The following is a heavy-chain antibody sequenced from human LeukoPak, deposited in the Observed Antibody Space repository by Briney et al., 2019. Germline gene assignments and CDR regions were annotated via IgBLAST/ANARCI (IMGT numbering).Heavy chain of an antibody. CDR1: GGSFSGYY. D-gene: IGHD3-3*01. V-gene: IGHV4-34*01. Sequence: SETLSLTCAVYGGSFSGYYWSWIRQPPGKGLEWIGEINHSGSTNYNPSPKSRVTISVDTSKNQFSLKLSSVTAADTAVYYCARPHTIFGVVAFDYWGQGTLVTVSS. CDR3: ARPHTIFGVVAFDY. J-gene: IGHJ4*02. CDR2: INHSGST.